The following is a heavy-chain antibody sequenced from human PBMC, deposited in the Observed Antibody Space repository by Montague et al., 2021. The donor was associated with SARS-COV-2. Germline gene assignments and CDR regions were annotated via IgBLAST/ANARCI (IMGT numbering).Heavy chain of an antibody. CDR1: GGSISSGGYY. Sequence: TLSLTCTVSGGSISSGGYYWSWIRQHPGKGLEWIGYIYYSGSTYYNPSLKSRVTISVDTSKNQFSLKLSSVTAADTAVYYCARSSAPSITIFGVGNTYWYLDLWGRGTLVTVSS. CDR3: ARSSAPSITIFGVGNTYWYLDL. D-gene: IGHD3-3*01. V-gene: IGHV4-31*03. J-gene: IGHJ2*01. CDR2: IYYSGST.